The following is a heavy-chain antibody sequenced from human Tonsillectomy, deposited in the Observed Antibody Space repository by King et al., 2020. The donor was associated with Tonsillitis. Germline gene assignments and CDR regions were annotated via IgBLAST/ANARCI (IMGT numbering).Heavy chain of an antibody. Sequence: VQPVESGAEVKKPGESLKISCKGSGYGFTTYWIGWVRQMPGKGLEWRGIIYPVDSDTKYTPSFQGQVTITADKSISTAYLQWNSLKASDTAMYYCARHLFGDGYNSGAAFWGQGTLVTVSS. CDR2: IYPVDSDT. J-gene: IGHJ4*02. CDR1: GYGFTTYW. CDR3: ARHLFGDGYNSGAAF. V-gene: IGHV5-51*01. D-gene: IGHD5-24*01.